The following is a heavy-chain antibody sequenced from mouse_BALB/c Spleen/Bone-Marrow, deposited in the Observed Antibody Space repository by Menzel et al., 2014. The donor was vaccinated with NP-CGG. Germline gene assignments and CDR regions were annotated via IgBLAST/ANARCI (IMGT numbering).Heavy chain of an antibody. Sequence: EVKLMESGGGLVKPGGSLKLSCAASGFPFSNYDMSWVRQTPEKRLEWVATITSGDSYTYYPDSVKGRFTISRDNARNPLYLQMSSLRSEDTALYYCARQDGYDGTWFAYWGQGTLVTVSA. D-gene: IGHD2-2*01. J-gene: IGHJ3*01. CDR1: GFPFSNYD. CDR2: ITSGDSYT. CDR3: ARQDGYDGTWFAY. V-gene: IGHV5-9*02.